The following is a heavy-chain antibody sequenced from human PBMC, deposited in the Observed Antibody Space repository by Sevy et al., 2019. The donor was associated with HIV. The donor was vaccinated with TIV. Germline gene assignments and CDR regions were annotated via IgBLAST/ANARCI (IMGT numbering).Heavy chain of an antibody. J-gene: IGHJ3*02. CDR1: GFTFSSYG. D-gene: IGHD6-19*01. Sequence: GGSLRLSCAASGFTFSSYGMHWVRQAPGKGLVWVSRINSDGSSTSYADSVKGRFTISRDNAKNTLYLQMNSLRAEDTAVYYCARQNSRGSAFDIWGQGTMVTVSS. CDR3: ARQNSRGSAFDI. CDR2: INSDGSST. V-gene: IGHV3-74*01.